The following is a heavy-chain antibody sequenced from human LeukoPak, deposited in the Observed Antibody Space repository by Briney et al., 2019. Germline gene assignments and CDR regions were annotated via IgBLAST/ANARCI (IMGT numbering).Heavy chain of an antibody. J-gene: IGHJ4*02. D-gene: IGHD1-26*01. V-gene: IGHV4-4*02. CDR1: RGSINSPHW. Sequence: PSETLSLTCTVSRGSINSPHWWTWVRQPPGKGLEWVGEISHTGNTYYNPSLMSRLTMSVDKSRNQFSLRLSSVTAADTAVYYCARADSGSYYHDYWGQGTLVTVSS. CDR3: ARADSGSYYHDY. CDR2: ISHTGNT.